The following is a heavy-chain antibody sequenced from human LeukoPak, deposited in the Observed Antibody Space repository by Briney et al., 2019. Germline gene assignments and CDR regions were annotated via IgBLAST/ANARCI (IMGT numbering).Heavy chain of an antibody. CDR3: ARHGSSWYYFDY. D-gene: IGHD6-13*01. CDR1: GGSISSSSYY. Sequence: NPSETLSLTCTVSGGSISSSSYYWGWIRQPPGKGLEWIGSIYYSGSTYYNPSLKSRVTISVDTSKNQFSLKLSSVTAADTAVYYCARHGSSWYYFDYWGQGTLVTVSS. V-gene: IGHV4-39*01. CDR2: IYYSGST. J-gene: IGHJ4*02.